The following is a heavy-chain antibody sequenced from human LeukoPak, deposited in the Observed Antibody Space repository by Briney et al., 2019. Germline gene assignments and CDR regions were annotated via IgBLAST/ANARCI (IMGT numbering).Heavy chain of an antibody. Sequence: PGGSLRLSCAASGFTFDDYAMHWVRQAPGKGLEWVSGISWNSGSIGYADSVKGRFTISRDNAKNSLYLQMNSQRAEDTALYYCAKDQSRWLLLSYFDYWGQGTLVTVSS. D-gene: IGHD3-22*01. J-gene: IGHJ4*02. V-gene: IGHV3-9*01. CDR2: ISWNSGSI. CDR3: AKDQSRWLLLSYFDY. CDR1: GFTFDDYA.